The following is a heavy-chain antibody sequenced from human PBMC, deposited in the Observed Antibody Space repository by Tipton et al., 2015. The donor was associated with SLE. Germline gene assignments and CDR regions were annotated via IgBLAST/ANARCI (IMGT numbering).Heavy chain of an antibody. CDR3: ARNHGGNPFDY. CDR2: INHSGST. D-gene: IGHD4-23*01. J-gene: IGHJ4*02. CDR1: GGSFSGYY. Sequence: TLSLTCAVYGGSFSGYYWSWIRQPPGKGLEWIGEINHSGSTNYNPSLKSRVTISVDTSKNQFSLKLSSVTAADTAVYYCARNHGGNPFDYWGQGTQVTVSS. V-gene: IGHV4-34*01.